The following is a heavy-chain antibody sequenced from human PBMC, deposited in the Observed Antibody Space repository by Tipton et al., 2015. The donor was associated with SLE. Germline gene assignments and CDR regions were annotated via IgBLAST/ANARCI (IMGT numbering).Heavy chain of an antibody. CDR2: IYTSGST. CDR3: ARGRGSGRYTHYFDY. J-gene: IGHJ4*02. Sequence: TLSLTCTVSGGSISSYYWSWIRQPPGKGLEWIGCIYTSGSTNYNPSLKSRVTISVDTSKNQFSLKLSSVTAADTAVYYCARGRGSGRYTHYFDYWGQGTLVTVSS. CDR1: GGSISSYY. D-gene: IGHD3-10*01. V-gene: IGHV4-4*09.